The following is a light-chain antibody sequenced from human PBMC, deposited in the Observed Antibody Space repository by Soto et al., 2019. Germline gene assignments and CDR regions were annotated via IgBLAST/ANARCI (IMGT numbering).Light chain of an antibody. Sequence: EIVMTQSPATLSVSPGERATLSCRASQSVSSNLAWYQQKPGQAPRLLIYGASTRATGIPARFSGSGSGTEFTLTISSLQSEDFAVYQPQQYTHWPRTFGQGTKVDSK. CDR3: QQYTHWPRT. CDR1: QSVSSN. V-gene: IGKV3-15*01. J-gene: IGKJ1*01. CDR2: GAS.